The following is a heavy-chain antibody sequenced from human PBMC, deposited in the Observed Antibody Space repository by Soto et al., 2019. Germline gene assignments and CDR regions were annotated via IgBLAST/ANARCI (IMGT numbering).Heavy chain of an antibody. V-gene: IGHV1-18*01. CDR2: ISPIYGKT. J-gene: IGHJ4*02. CDR3: ARGGFYSSSSPSAY. CDR1: GGTFSSYA. Sequence: ASVKVSCKASGGTFSSYAISWVRQAPGQGLEWMGWISPIYGKTNYAQKLQGRVTMTTDKSTSTAYMELRSLRSDDTAVYYCARGGFYSSSSPSAYWGQGTLVTVSS. D-gene: IGHD6-13*01.